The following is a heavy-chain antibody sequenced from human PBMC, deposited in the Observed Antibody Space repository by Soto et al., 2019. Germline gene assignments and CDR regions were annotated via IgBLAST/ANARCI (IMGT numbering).Heavy chain of an antibody. CDR1: GFTFSSYS. CDR2: FRTSGDGGTT. V-gene: IGHV3-23*01. J-gene: IGHJ4*02. CDR3: AKKVNSGPGSQYFDY. D-gene: IGHD3-10*01. Sequence: GGSLRLSCAASGFTFSSYSMSWVRQAPGKGLEWVSGFRTSGDGGTTYYADSVKGRFTISRDNSKNMLFLQMNSLRAEDTAIYYCAKKVNSGPGSQYFDYWGQGTLVTVSS.